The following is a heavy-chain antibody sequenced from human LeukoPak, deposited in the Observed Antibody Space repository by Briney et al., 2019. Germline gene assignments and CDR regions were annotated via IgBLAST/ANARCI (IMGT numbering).Heavy chain of an antibody. V-gene: IGHV3-9*01. J-gene: IGHJ4*02. CDR3: AKDIIRCSSTSCYSRAILDY. CDR1: GFTFVDYA. CDR2: LSWNSGSI. D-gene: IGHD2-2*01. Sequence: GRSLRLSCAASGFTFVDYATHWVRQAPGKGLEWVSGLSWNSGSIDYADSVKGRFTISRDTAKNSLYLQMNSLRAEDTALYYCAKDIIRCSSTSCYSRAILDYWGQGTLVTVSS.